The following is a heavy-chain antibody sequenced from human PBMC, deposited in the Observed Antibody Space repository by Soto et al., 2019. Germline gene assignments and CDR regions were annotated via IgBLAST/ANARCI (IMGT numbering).Heavy chain of an antibody. CDR1: GFSLSTVGVG. J-gene: IGHJ4*02. D-gene: IGHD1-1*01. V-gene: IGHV2-5*01. CDR2: IYWNGET. Sequence: ESGPTLVNPTHTLALTCNFSGFSLSTVGVGVAWVRQPPGKALEWLTLIYWNGETRTSPSLENRLTVTKEASKNQVALTMTNMDPVETGTYYCAHLPPFVDHNHDLWGQGTRDTVFS. CDR3: AHLPPFVDHNHDL.